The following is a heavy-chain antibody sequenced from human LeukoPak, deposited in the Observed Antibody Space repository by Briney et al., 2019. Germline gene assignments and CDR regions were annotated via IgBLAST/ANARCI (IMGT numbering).Heavy chain of an antibody. CDR3: ASRYCSSTSCPFDY. CDR2: IYPSGNT. CDR1: GGSISSYY. J-gene: IGHJ4*02. V-gene: IGHV4-4*07. Sequence: SETLSLTCTVSGGSISSYYWSWIRQPAGKGLEWIGRIYPSGNTNYNPSLKSRVTMSLDTSKNQFSLKLSSVTAADTAVYYCASRYCSSTSCPFDYWGQGTLVTVSS. D-gene: IGHD2-2*01.